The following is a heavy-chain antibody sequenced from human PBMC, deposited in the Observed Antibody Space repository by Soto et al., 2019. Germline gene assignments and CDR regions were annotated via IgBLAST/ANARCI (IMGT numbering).Heavy chain of an antibody. J-gene: IGHJ4*02. CDR1: GFTFGSYA. CDR3: AKDWYYDFWSGYRLPTNY. D-gene: IGHD3-3*01. V-gene: IGHV3-23*01. CDR2: ISGSGGST. Sequence: GGSLRLSCAASGFTFGSYAMSWVRQAPGKGLEWVSAISGSGGSTYYADSVKGRFTISRDNSKNTLYLQMNSLRAEDTAVYYCAKDWYYDFWSGYRLPTNYWGQGTLVTVSS.